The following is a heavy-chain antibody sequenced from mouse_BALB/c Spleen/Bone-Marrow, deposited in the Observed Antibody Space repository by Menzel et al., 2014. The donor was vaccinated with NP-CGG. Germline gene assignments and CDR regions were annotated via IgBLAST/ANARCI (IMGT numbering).Heavy chain of an antibody. CDR3: ARRDYGIRENYYAMDY. CDR2: IYPGDGDT. V-gene: IGHV1-87*01. D-gene: IGHD1-2*01. CDR1: GYTFTSYW. J-gene: IGHJ4*01. Sequence: VKLMESGAELARPGASVKLSCKASGYTFTSYWMQWVKQRPGQGLEWIGAIYPGDGDTRYTQKFKGKATLTADKSSSTAYMQPSSLASEDSAVYYCARRDYGIRENYYAMDYWGQGTSVTVSS.